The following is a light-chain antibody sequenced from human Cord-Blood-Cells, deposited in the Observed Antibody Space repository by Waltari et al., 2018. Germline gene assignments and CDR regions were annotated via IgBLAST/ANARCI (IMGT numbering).Light chain of an antibody. V-gene: IGKV1-39*01. CDR3: QQSYSTT. CDR2: AAS. Sequence: DIQMTQSPSSLSASVGDRVTITCRSSQSISSYLNWYQQKPGKAPKLLIYAASSFQSGVPSRFRGSRYGTDFTLTISSLQPEDFATYYCQQSYSTTFGGGTKVEIK. CDR1: QSISSY. J-gene: IGKJ4*01.